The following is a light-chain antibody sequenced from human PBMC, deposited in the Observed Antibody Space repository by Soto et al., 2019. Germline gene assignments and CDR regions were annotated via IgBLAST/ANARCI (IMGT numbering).Light chain of an antibody. CDR2: AAS. V-gene: IGKV1-17*01. CDR1: QGIRDA. CDR3: LQHNSYPQT. Sequence: DIQMTQSPSSLSASVGDRVTITCRASQGIRDALGWYQQKPGKAPKRLIYAASSLQSGVPSRFSGSGSVTEFTLTISSLQPEDFATDYCLQHNSYPQTFGQGTKVEIK. J-gene: IGKJ1*01.